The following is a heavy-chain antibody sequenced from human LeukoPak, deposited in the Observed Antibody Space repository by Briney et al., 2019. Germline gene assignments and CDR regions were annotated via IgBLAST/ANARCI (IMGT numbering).Heavy chain of an antibody. Sequence: ASVKVSCKASGYTFTIYGISWVRQAPGQGLEWMVWISAYNGNTKYALKLQGGVTMTTDTSTSTAFMELRSVRSYDTAVYYCARDADQIVGATYFDYWGQGTLVTVSS. CDR1: GYTFTIYG. J-gene: IGHJ4*02. D-gene: IGHD1-26*01. V-gene: IGHV1-18*01. CDR2: ISAYNGNT. CDR3: ARDADQIVGATYFDY.